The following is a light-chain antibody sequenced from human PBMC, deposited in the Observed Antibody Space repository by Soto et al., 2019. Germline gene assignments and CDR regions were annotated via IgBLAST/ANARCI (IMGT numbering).Light chain of an antibody. CDR3: VQRTTWPWT. V-gene: IGKV3-11*01. Sequence: EIVLTQSPGTLSLSPGERATLSCRASQSVSVHLAWYHQKPGQAPRLLIYDASNRATGIPARFSGSGSGTDFTLTISSLEPEDFAVYHCVQRTTWPWTCGQGSKVEIK. J-gene: IGKJ1*01. CDR1: QSVSVH. CDR2: DAS.